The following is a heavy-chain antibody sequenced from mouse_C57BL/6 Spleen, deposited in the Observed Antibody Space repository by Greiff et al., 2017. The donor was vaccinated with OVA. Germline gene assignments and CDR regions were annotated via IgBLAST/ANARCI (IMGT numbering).Heavy chain of an antibody. V-gene: IGHV2-2*01. J-gene: IGHJ4*01. CDR1: GFPLTSYG. D-gene: IGHD1-1*02. Sequence: VQLQQSGPGLVQPSQSLSITCTVSGFPLTSYGVHWVRQSPGKGLEWLGVIWSGGSTDYNAAFISRLSISKDNSTGQVVFKMNGLQAEDAAIYYCARRGWGGMDYWGQGTSVTVSS. CDR2: IWSGGST. CDR3: ARRGWGGMDY.